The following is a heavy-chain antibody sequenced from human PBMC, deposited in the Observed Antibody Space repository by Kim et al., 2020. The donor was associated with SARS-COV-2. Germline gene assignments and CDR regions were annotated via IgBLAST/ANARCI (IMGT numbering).Heavy chain of an antibody. CDR2: IYYSGST. CDR3: ARGGGWGILWW. D-gene: IGHD2-21*01. V-gene: IGHV4-59*01. CDR1: GGSISSYY. Sequence: SETLSLTCTVSGGSISSYYWSWIRQPPGKGLEWIGYIYYSGSTNYNPSLKSRVTISVDTSKNQFSLKLSSVTAADTAVYYCARGGGWGILWWWGQGTLVTVSS. J-gene: IGHJ4*02.